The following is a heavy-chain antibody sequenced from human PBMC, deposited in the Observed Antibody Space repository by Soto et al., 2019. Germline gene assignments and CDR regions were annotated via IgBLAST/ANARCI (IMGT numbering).Heavy chain of an antibody. CDR2: IRSKTDGGTT. V-gene: IGHV3-15*01. CDR1: GITFSNAW. Sequence: EVQLVESGGGLVEPGGSLRLSCAASGITFSNAWMNWVRKAPGKGLEYIGRIRSKTDGGTTDYAAPVEGRFTVSRDDSKNTLYLQMRGLKTEDTAVYYCTTTPPGTNVLDNWGQGTLVTVSS. D-gene: IGHD6-13*01. J-gene: IGHJ3*02. CDR3: TTTPPGTNVLDN.